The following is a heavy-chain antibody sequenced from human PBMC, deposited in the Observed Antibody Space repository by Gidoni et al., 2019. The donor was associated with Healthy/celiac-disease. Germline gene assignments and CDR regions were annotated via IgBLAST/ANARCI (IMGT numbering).Heavy chain of an antibody. Sequence: QVQLVQSGAEVKKPGSSVTVSCKASGGTFSSYAISWVRQAPGQGLEWMGGIIPIFGTANYAQKFQGRVTITADESTSTAYMELSSLRSEDTAVYYCASGITMVRGVIITPFDYWGQGTLVTVSS. CDR3: ASGITMVRGVIITPFDY. D-gene: IGHD3-10*01. J-gene: IGHJ4*02. CDR1: GGTFSSYA. V-gene: IGHV1-69*01. CDR2: IIPIFGTA.